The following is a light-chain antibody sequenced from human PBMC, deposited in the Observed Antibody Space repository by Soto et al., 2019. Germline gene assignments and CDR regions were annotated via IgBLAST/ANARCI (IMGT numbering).Light chain of an antibody. CDR3: QQTYSTPFT. V-gene: IGKV1-39*01. CDR2: SAS. CDR1: RTIKTY. J-gene: IGKJ3*01. Sequence: DFQMTQSPSSLSASEGDRVTITCRASRTIKTYLNWYQQKPGKAPKLLIYSASSLQSGVPSRFSGSGFGTDFALTIICLQPEDSATYFCQQTYSTPFTFGPGTKVEIK.